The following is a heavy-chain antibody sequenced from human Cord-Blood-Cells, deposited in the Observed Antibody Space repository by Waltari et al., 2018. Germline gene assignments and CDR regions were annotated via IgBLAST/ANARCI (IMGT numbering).Heavy chain of an antibody. CDR1: GGSFSGYY. CDR2: INHSGST. V-gene: IGHV4-34*01. CDR3: ARKLSSSSWYFDL. D-gene: IGHD6-6*01. J-gene: IGHJ2*01. Sequence: QVQLQQWGAGLLKPSETLSRTCAVYGGSFSGYYLSWIRQPPGKGLEWIGEINHSGSTNYNPSLKSRVTISVDTSKNQFSLKLSSVTAADTAVYYCARKLSSSSWYFDLWGRGTLVTVSS.